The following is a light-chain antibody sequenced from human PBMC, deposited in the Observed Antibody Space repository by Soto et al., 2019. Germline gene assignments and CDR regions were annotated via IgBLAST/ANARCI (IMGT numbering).Light chain of an antibody. CDR1: SSNIGADFG. Sequence: QSVLTQPPSVSGAPGQTITISCTGSSSNIGADFGVHWYQQLPGAAPKLVIFVNTNRPSGVPDRFSGSKSGTSASLAITGLQAEDEADYYCQSYDRSLSGWVCGTGTKLTVL. CDR2: VNT. CDR3: QSYDRSLSGWV. J-gene: IGLJ3*02. V-gene: IGLV1-40*01.